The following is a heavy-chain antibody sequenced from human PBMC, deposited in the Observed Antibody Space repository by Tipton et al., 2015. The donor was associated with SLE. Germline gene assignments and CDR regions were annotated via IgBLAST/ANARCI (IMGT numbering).Heavy chain of an antibody. CDR1: GGSISSGGYS. D-gene: IGHD4-11*01. Sequence: TLSLTCAVSGGSISSGGYSWSWIRQPPGKGLEWIGYIYHSGSTYYNPSLKSRVTISVDRSKNQFSLKLSSVTAADTAVYFCARPRGVTVTTSWFDPWGQGTLVTVSS. CDR3: ARPRGVTVTTSWFDP. J-gene: IGHJ5*02. CDR2: IYHSGST. V-gene: IGHV4-30-2*01.